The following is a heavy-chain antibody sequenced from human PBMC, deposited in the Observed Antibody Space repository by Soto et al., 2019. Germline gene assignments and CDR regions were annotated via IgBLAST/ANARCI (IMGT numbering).Heavy chain of an antibody. CDR1: GYTFTSYD. Sequence: QVQLVQSGAEVKKPGASVKVSCKASGYTFTSYDINWVRQATGQGLEWMGWMNPNSGNTGYAQQFQGRVTMTRNTSISTPYMELSSVRSEDTAVYYCARAYSTGWYAVDHWGQGTLVTVSS. J-gene: IGHJ4*02. V-gene: IGHV1-8*01. D-gene: IGHD6-19*01. CDR3: ARAYSTGWYAVDH. CDR2: MNPNSGNT.